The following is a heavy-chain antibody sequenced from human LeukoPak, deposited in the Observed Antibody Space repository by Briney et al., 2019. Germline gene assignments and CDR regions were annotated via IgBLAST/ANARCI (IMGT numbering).Heavy chain of an antibody. D-gene: IGHD3-16*02. J-gene: IGHJ4*02. CDR3: TRGPGYDYVWGTYRADY. CDR1: GFTFSSYA. CDR2: ISDDGDNY. Sequence: GGSLRLSCAASGFTFSSYAMHWVRQAPGKGLEWVAVISDDGDNYSYADSVKGRFTISRDNSKNTLYLQMGSLRPEDMAVYFCTRGPGYDYVWGTYRADYWGQGTLVTVSS. V-gene: IGHV3-30*14.